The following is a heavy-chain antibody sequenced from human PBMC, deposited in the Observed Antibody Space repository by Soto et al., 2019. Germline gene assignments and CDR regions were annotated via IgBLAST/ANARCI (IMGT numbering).Heavy chain of an antibody. CDR3: ARDIAAAGLDP. J-gene: IGHJ5*02. V-gene: IGHV1-2*04. D-gene: IGHD6-13*01. Sequence: ASVKVSCEASGYTFTGYYMHWVRQAPGQGLEGMGWINPNSGGTNYAQKFQGWVTMTRDTSISTAYMELSRLRSDDTAVYYCARDIAAAGLDPGGQGPRITVSS. CDR1: GYTFTGYY. CDR2: INPNSGGT.